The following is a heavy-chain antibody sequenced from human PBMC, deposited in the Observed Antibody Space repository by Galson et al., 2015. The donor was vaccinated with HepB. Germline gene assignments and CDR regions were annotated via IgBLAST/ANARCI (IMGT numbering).Heavy chain of an antibody. J-gene: IGHJ4*02. CDR1: GFTLGAYE. D-gene: IGHD3-10*01. CDR3: VRDDALWSWYFDS. Sequence: SLRLSCAASGFTLGAYEMNWVRQAPGKGLEWISYISSNGYMIYYAESVKGRFTVSRDNARDSLYLQMNSLRVEDTAVYYCVRDDALWSWYFDSWGQGILVTVS. CDR2: ISSNGYMI. V-gene: IGHV3-48*03.